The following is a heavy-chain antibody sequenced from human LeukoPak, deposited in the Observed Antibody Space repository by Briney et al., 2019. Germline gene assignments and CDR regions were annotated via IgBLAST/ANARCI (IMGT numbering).Heavy chain of an antibody. CDR2: ISAYNGNT. D-gene: IGHD2-2*01. J-gene: IGHJ5*02. V-gene: IGHV1-18*04. Sequence: ASVKVSCKASGYTFTGYYMHWVRQAPGQGLEWMGWISAYNGNTNYAQKLQGRVTMTEDTSTDTAYMELSSLRSEDTAVYYCATLVVLGYCSSTSCFPPWFDPWGQGTLVTVSS. CDR1: GYTFTGYY. CDR3: ATLVVLGYCSSTSCFPPWFDP.